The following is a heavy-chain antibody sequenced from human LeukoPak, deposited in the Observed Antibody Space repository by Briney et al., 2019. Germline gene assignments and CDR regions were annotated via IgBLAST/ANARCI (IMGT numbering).Heavy chain of an antibody. D-gene: IGHD5-12*01. CDR3: ARDGSGYDWIDY. Sequence: GGSLRLSCAASGFTFSSYSMNWVRQAPGKGLEWVSYISSSSITIYYADSVKGRFTISRDNAKNSLYLQMNSLRAEDTAVYYCARDGSGYDWIDYWGQGTLVTVSS. V-gene: IGHV3-48*04. CDR2: ISSSSITI. J-gene: IGHJ4*02. CDR1: GFTFSSYS.